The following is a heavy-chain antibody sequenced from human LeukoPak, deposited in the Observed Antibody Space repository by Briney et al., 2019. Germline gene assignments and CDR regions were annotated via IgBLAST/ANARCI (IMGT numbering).Heavy chain of an antibody. V-gene: IGHV3-9*01. CDR2: ISWNSGSI. Sequence: PGRSLRLSCAASGFTFDDYAMHWVRQAPGKGLEWVSGISWNSGSIGYADSVKGRFTISRDNAKSSLYLQMNSLRAEDTALYYCAKEAPYGYGMDVWGQGTTVTVSS. J-gene: IGHJ6*02. CDR1: GFTFDDYA. CDR3: AKEAPYGYGMDV. D-gene: IGHD4-17*01.